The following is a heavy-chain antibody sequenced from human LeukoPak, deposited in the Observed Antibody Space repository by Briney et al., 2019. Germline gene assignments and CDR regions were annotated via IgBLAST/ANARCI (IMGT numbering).Heavy chain of an antibody. D-gene: IGHD5-12*01. Sequence: ASVKVSCKASGYTFTSYYMHWVRQAPGQGLEWMGIINPSGGSTSYAQKFQGRVTMTRDTSTSTVYMELSSLRSEDTAVYYCARVFLNTGYEYFYYYYMDVWGIGTTVTVSS. J-gene: IGHJ6*03. CDR2: INPSGGST. V-gene: IGHV1-46*01. CDR3: ARVFLNTGYEYFYYYYMDV. CDR1: GYTFTSYY.